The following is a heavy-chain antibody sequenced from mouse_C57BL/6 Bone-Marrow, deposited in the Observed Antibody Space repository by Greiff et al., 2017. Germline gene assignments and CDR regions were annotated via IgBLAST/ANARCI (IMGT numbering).Heavy chain of an antibody. CDR1: GYSITSDY. CDR3: ARYEGLRPFYYAMDY. CDR2: ISYSGST. V-gene: IGHV3-8*01. D-gene: IGHD2-4*01. Sequence: EVMLVESGPGLAKPSQTLSLTCSVTGYSITSDYWNWIRKFPGNKLEYMGYISYSGSTYYNPSLKSRISITRDTSKNQYYLQLHSVTTEDTATYYCARYEGLRPFYYAMDYWGQGTSVTVSS. J-gene: IGHJ4*01.